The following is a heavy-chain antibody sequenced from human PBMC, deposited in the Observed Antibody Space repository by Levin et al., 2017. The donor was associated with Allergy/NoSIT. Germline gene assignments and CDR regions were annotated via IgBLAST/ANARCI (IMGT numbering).Heavy chain of an antibody. CDR2: ISGGGIST. CDR3: ARLRGSGSPRYYFDS. CDR1: GFTFSGYA. V-gene: IGHV3-23*01. D-gene: IGHD3-10*01. J-gene: IGHJ4*02. Sequence: GGSLRLSCAASGFTFSGYAMSWVRQAPGKGLEWVSAISGGGISTYYADSVKGRFTISRDNSKNTLYLQVNSLRAEDTAVYYCARLRGSGSPRYYFDSWGQGTLVTVSS.